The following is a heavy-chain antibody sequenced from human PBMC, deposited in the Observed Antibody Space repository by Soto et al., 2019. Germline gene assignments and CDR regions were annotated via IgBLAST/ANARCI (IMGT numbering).Heavy chain of an antibody. D-gene: IGHD6-19*01. Sequence: PSETLSLTCTVSGGSITTNDYYWDWIRQSPGKGLEWIGSIYYDGTTYYNPSLKSRVSMSVDTSRNQFSLKLSSVTAADTAVYYCARAGGLGAVAVDYWGQGTLVTVSS. CDR3: ARAGGLGAVAVDY. CDR2: IYYDGTT. CDR1: GGSITTNDYY. J-gene: IGHJ4*02. V-gene: IGHV4-39*01.